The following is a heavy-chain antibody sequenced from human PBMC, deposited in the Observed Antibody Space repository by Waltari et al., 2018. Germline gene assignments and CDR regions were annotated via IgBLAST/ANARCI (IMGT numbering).Heavy chain of an antibody. CDR3: ARDFSVGAVDY. J-gene: IGHJ4*02. Sequence: EVQLVESGGGLVQPGGSLRLSCAASGFTFSSYSMNWVRQAPGKGREWVSYISSSSSTIYYADSVKGRFTISRDNAKNSLYLQMNSLRAEDTAVYYCARDFSVGAVDYWGQGTLVTVSS. CDR1: GFTFSSYS. D-gene: IGHD1-26*01. V-gene: IGHV3-48*01. CDR2: ISSSSSTI.